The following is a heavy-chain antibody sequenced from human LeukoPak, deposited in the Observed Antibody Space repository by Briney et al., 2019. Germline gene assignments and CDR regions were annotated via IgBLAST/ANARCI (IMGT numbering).Heavy chain of an antibody. V-gene: IGHV4-61*02. J-gene: IGHJ5*02. Sequence: SETLSLTCTVSGGSISSSSYYWDWIRQPAGKGLEWIGRVHVSGTTNYNPSLKSRATMSVDTSKNQFSLELSSVTAADTAVYYCARDAHWFPHYNWFDPWGQGTLVTVSS. CDR2: VHVSGTT. CDR3: ARDAHWFPHYNWFDP. CDR1: GGSISSSSYY. D-gene: IGHD3-10*01.